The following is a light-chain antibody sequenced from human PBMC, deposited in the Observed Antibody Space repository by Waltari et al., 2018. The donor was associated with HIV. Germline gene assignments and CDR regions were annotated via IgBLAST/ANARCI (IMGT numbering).Light chain of an antibody. J-gene: IGKJ4*01. CDR2: AAS. CDR1: QSISSY. Sequence: DIQMTQPPSSLSASVGDRVTITCRASQSISSYVNWYQQKPGKAPKLLIYAASSLQSGVPSRFSGSGSGTDFTLTISSLQPEDIATYYCQQSYSIPKVFGGGTKVEIK. CDR3: QQSYSIPKV. V-gene: IGKV1-39*01.